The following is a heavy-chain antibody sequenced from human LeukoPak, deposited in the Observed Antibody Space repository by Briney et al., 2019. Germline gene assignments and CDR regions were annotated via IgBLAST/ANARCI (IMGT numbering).Heavy chain of an antibody. Sequence: AAVNVSFKCSGYTFTRYDINWERQPTGQGLDWMGVMNPNSGNTGYAHKFQGRVTMTRNTSISTAYMELSSLRSEDTAVYYCARRGIAAVINAFDIWGQGTMVTVSS. J-gene: IGHJ3*02. V-gene: IGHV1-8*01. D-gene: IGHD6-25*01. CDR2: MNPNSGNT. CDR1: GYTFTRYD. CDR3: ARRGIAAVINAFDI.